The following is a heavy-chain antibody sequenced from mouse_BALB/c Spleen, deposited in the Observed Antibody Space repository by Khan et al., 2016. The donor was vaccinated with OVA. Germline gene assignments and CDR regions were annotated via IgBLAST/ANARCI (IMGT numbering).Heavy chain of an antibody. J-gene: IGHJ4*01. CDR3: ARPPYFSYVMAY. CDR2: INTYTGEP. V-gene: IGHV9-3-1*01. Sequence: LVESGPELKKPGETVKISCKASGYTFTNYGMNWVKQAPGKGLKWMGWINTYTGEPTYADGFKGRFAFSLVTSASTASLQVNNLKNEDTATDFCARPPYFSYVMAYWGQGTSVTVSS. D-gene: IGHD2-10*01. CDR1: GYTFTNYG.